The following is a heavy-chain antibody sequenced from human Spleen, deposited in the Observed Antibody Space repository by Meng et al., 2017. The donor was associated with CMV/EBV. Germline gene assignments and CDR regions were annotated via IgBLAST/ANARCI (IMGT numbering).Heavy chain of an antibody. D-gene: IGHD3-22*01. CDR1: GFTFSSYS. CDR2: ISSSSSYI. V-gene: IGHV3-21*01. CDR3: ARDSAPSRGVVMYFDY. Sequence: GGSLRLSCAASGFTFSSYSMNWVRQAPGKGLEWVSSISSSSSYIYYADSVKGRFTISRDNAKNSLYLQMNSLRAEDTAVYYCARDSAPSRGVVMYFDYWGQGTLVTSPQ. J-gene: IGHJ4*02.